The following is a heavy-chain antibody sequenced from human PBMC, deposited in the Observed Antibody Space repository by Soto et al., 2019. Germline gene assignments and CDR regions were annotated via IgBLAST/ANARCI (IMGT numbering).Heavy chain of an antibody. D-gene: IGHD2-21*02. J-gene: IGHJ4*02. V-gene: IGHV3-48*02. CDR1: GFTFSSYS. Sequence: GSLRLSCAASGFTFSSYSMNWVRQAPGKGLEWVSYISSSSSSTIYYADSVKGRFTISRDNAKNSLYLQMNSLRDEDTAVYYCANALGGYGGNSVSVDYWGQGTLVTVSS. CDR2: ISSSSSSTI. CDR3: ANALGGYGGNSVSVDY.